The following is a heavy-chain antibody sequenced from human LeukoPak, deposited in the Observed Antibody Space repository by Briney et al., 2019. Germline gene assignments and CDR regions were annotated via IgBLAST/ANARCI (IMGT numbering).Heavy chain of an antibody. D-gene: IGHD6-13*01. J-gene: IGHJ4*02. Sequence: GGSLILSCAASGFTFSRYWMSWVRQAPGKGLEWVANIKHDGSQKYYVDSVKGRFTISRDNAKNSLCLQMNSLRAEDTAVYYCARKAAAGRSAFDYWGQGTLVTVSS. CDR3: ARKAAAGRSAFDY. CDR1: GFTFSRYW. V-gene: IGHV3-7*05. CDR2: IKHDGSQK.